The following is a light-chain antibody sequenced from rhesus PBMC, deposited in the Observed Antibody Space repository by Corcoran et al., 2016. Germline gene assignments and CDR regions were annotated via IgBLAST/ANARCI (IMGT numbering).Light chain of an antibody. CDR3: QQYNSAPWT. J-gene: IGKJ1*01. CDR1: QGMSSY. Sequence: DIQMTQSPSSLSASVGDTVTITCRASQGMSSYLAWYQQKPGKAPKPLIYYATNLESGVPSRFSGSGSGTEFTLTISSLQPEDFATYYCQQYNSAPWTFGQGTKVEIK. CDR2: YAT. V-gene: IGKV1-37*01.